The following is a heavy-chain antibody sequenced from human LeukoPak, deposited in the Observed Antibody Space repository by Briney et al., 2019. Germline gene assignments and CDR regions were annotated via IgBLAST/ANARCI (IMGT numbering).Heavy chain of an antibody. J-gene: IGHJ3*02. CDR3: ARDPITMVRGAPGAFDI. Sequence: GGSLRLSCAASGFTFANYAMSWVRQAPGKGLEWVSGISGSGRNTFYADSVKGRLTISRDNSKNTLYLQMNSLRAEDTAVYYCARDPITMVRGAPGAFDIWGQGTMVTVSS. CDR2: ISGSGRNT. CDR1: GFTFANYA. D-gene: IGHD3-10*01. V-gene: IGHV3-23*01.